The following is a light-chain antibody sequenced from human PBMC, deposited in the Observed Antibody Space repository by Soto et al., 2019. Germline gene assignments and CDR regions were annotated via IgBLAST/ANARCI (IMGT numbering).Light chain of an antibody. V-gene: IGKV3-15*01. Sequence: EIVMTQSPATLSVSPGERVTLSCRASQSVSSNLAWYQQKPGQAPRLLIYGASTRATGIPARFSGSGSGTDFTLTISSLQSEDFAVYYCQQYNNWRGTFGQGTKVE. J-gene: IGKJ1*01. CDR3: QQYNNWRGT. CDR1: QSVSSN. CDR2: GAS.